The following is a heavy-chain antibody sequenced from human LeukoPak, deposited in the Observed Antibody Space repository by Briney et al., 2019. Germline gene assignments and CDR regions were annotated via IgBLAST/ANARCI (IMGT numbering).Heavy chain of an antibody. CDR3: ARQYGDYVGYFDY. CDR2: IYYSGST. CDR1: GGSINSSSYY. Sequence: ASETLSLTCTVSGGSINSSSYYWGWIRQPPGKGLEWIGSIYYSGSTYYNPSLKSRVTISVDTSKNQFSLKLCSVTAADTAVYYCARQYGDYVGYFDYWGQGTLVTVSS. V-gene: IGHV4-39*01. D-gene: IGHD4-17*01. J-gene: IGHJ4*02.